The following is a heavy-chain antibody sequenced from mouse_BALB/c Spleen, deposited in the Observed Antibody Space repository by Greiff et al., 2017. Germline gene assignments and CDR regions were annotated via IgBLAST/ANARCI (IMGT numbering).Heavy chain of an antibody. CDR3: TTLLRLRFAY. J-gene: IGHJ3*01. V-gene: IGHV1-5*01. Sequence: EVQLQQSGTVLARPGASVKMSCKASGYTFTSYWMHWVKQRPGQGLEWIGAIYPGNSDTSYNQKFKGKAKLTAVTSTSTAYMELSSLTNEDSAVYYCTTLLRLRFAYWGQGTLVTVSA. CDR2: IYPGNSDT. D-gene: IGHD1-2*01. CDR1: GYTFTSYW.